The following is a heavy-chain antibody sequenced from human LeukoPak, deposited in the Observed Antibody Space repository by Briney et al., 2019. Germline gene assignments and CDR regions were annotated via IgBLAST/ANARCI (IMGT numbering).Heavy chain of an antibody. CDR2: IYYSGST. D-gene: IGHD6-13*01. CDR1: GGSISSGDYY. CDR3: ARDQSIAAAGYDAFDI. J-gene: IGHJ3*02. Sequence: SETLSLTCTVSGGSISSGDYYWSWIRQPPGKGLEWIGCIYYSGSTYYNPSLKSRVTISVDTSKNQFSLKLSSVTAADTAVYYCARDQSIAAAGYDAFDIWGQGTMVTVSS. V-gene: IGHV4-30-4*08.